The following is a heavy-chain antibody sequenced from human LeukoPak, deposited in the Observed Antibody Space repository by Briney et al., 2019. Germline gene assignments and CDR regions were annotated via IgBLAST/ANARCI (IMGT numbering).Heavy chain of an antibody. D-gene: IGHD3-22*01. CDR1: GFNFSSYG. CDR2: ISYDGSNK. J-gene: IGHJ4*02. Sequence: GGSLRLSCAASGFNFSSYGMHWVRQAPGKGLEWVAVISYDGSNKYYADSVKGRFTISRDNSKNTLYLQMNNVRTEDTAVYHCAKDLVYDGSGYYGVVDYWGQGTLVTVFS. V-gene: IGHV3-30*18. CDR3: AKDLVYDGSGYYGVVDY.